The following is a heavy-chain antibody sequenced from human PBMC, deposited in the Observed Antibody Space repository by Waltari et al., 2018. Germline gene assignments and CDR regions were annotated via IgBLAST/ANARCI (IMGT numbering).Heavy chain of an antibody. D-gene: IGHD6-13*01. CDR2: IIPIFGTA. V-gene: IGHV1-69*12. CDR3: ASIEGYIAAARYGMDV. Sequence: QVQLVQSGAEVKKPGSSVKVSCKASGGTFSSYAISWVRPAPGQGLEWMGGIIPIFGTANYAQKFQGRVTITADESTSTAYMELSSLRSEDTAVYYCASIEGYIAAARYGMDVWGQGTTVTVSS. CDR1: GGTFSSYA. J-gene: IGHJ6*02.